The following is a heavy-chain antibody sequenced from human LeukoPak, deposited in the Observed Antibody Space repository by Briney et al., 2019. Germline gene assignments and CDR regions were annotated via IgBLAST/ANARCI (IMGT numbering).Heavy chain of an antibody. J-gene: IGHJ2*01. D-gene: IGHD6-13*01. CDR2: LSYSGDTT. V-gene: IGHV3-23*01. CDR3: ASLPGGKTAALEFDL. CDR1: GFTFSGNA. Sequence: GGSLRLSCAASGFTFSGNAMSWVRQAPGKGLEWVSSLSYSGDTTYYADSVKGRFTISRDTSRNTLYLQMNSLRAEGTAVYYCASLPGGKTAALEFDLRGRGTLVTVSS.